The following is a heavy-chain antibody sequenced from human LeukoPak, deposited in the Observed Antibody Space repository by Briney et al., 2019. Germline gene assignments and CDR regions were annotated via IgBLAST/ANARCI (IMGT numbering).Heavy chain of an antibody. D-gene: IGHD3-10*01. CDR3: AASGGPINWFDP. CDR2: ITHNGYT. CDR1: GGSFSGYY. Sequence: KPSETLSLTCAVYGGSFSGYYWGWIRQPPGKGLRWIGEITHNGYTNYNPALKSRVTISIDTSKNEFSLKVSSVTAADMAIYYCAASGGPINWFDPWGQGTLVTVSS. V-gene: IGHV4-34*01. J-gene: IGHJ5*02.